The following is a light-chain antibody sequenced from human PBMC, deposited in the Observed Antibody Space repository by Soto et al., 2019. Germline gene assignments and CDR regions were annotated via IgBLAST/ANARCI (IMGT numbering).Light chain of an antibody. J-gene: IGKJ1*01. CDR1: QTISSW. V-gene: IGKV1-5*03. CDR3: QHYNSYSEA. Sequence: DIQMTQSPSTLSGSVGDRVTITCLASQTISSWLAWYQQKPGKAPKLLIYKASTLKSGVPSRFSGSGSGTEFTLTISSLQTDDFSTYYCQHYNSYSEAFGQGTKVDI. CDR2: KAS.